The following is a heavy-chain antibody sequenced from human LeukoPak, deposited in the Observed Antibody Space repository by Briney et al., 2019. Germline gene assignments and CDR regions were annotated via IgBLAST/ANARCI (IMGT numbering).Heavy chain of an antibody. CDR2: IYYSGST. V-gene: IGHV4-59*08. CDR1: GGSISSYY. Sequence: PSETLSLTRTVSGGSISSYYWSWIRQPPGKGLEWIGYIYYSGSTYYNPSLKSRVTISVDTSKNQFSLKLSSVTAADTAVYYCARHSWLVRSYFDYWGQGTLVTVSS. J-gene: IGHJ4*02. D-gene: IGHD6-19*01. CDR3: ARHSWLVRSYFDY.